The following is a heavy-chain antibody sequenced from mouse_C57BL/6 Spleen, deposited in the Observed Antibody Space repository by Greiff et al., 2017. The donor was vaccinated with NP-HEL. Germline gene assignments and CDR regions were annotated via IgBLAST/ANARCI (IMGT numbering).Heavy chain of an antibody. CDR2: ISSGSSTF. J-gene: IGHJ2*01. CDR1: GFTFSDYG. V-gene: IGHV5-17*01. Sequence: EVQLVESGGGLVKPGGSLKLSCAASGFTFSDYGMHWVRQAPEKGLEWVAYISSGSSTFYYADTVKGRFTISRDNAKNTLFLQMTSLRSEDTAMYYCARDGYFDYWGQGTTLTVSS. D-gene: IGHD2-3*01. CDR3: ARDGYFDY.